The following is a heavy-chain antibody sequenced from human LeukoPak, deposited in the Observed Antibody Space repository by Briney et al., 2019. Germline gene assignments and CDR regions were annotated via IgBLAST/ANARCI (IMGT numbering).Heavy chain of an antibody. CDR2: IYYSGNT. D-gene: IGHD2-8*01. Sequence: PSETLFLTCTISGGSIISSAYYWGWIRQSPVTGMDWLGSIYYSGNTYYNPSLQSRVTISIDMSKIHFSLNVTSVTAADTAVYYCVRGRGYYFDAFDIWGQGTMVTVSS. V-gene: IGHV4-39*07. CDR1: GGSIISSAYY. J-gene: IGHJ3*02. CDR3: VRGRGYYFDAFDI.